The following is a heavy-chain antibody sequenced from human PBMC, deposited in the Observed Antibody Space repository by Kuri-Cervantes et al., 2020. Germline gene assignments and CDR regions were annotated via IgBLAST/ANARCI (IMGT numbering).Heavy chain of an antibody. CDR2: IKTDGSDK. Sequence: GGSLRLSCVASGFTFSNYWMAWFRQTPGKGLEWLGNIKTDGSDKYYLDSIKGRFTISRDNAKNSLFLQMNSLRAEDTAVYYCARDRKWGYESQEFWGRGTLVTVSS. V-gene: IGHV3-7*01. J-gene: IGHJ4*02. CDR1: GFTFSNYW. CDR3: ARDRKWGYESQEF. D-gene: IGHD5-12*01.